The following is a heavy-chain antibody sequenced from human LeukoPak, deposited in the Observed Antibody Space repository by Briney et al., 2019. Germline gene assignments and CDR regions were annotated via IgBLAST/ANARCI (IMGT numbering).Heavy chain of an antibody. J-gene: IGHJ4*02. CDR2: ISSSSSYI. Sequence: GGSLRLSCAASGFTFSSYSMNWVRQAPGKGLEWVSSISSSSSYIYYADSVKGRFTISRDNAKNSLYLQMNSLRAEDTAVCYCAKVSRTNHDNFFDYWGQGTLVTVSS. CDR3: AKVSRTNHDNFFDY. CDR1: GFTFSSYS. V-gene: IGHV3-21*01. D-gene: IGHD1-14*01.